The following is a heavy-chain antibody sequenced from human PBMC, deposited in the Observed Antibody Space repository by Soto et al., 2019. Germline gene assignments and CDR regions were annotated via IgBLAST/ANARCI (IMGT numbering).Heavy chain of an antibody. D-gene: IGHD3-10*01. CDR1: GGSISSGDYY. Sequence: PSETLSLTCTVSGGSISSGDYYWSWIRQPPGKGLEWIGYIYYSGSTYYNPSLKSRVTISVDTSKNQFSLKLSSVTAADTAVYYCARLFYGSGSYYYYGMDVWGQGTTVTVSS. V-gene: IGHV4-30-4*01. CDR2: IYYSGST. CDR3: ARLFYGSGSYYYYGMDV. J-gene: IGHJ6*02.